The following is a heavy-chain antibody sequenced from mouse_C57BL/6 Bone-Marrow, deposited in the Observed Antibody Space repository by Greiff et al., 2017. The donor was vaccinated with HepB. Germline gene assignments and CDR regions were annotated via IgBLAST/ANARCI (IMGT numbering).Heavy chain of an antibody. Sequence: EVKLVESGGGLVKPGGSLKLSCAASGFTFSSYAMSWVRQTPEKRLEWVATISDGGSYTYYPDNVKGRFPISRDNAKNNLYLQMSHLKSEDTAMYYCAREGGMITTPYYFDYWGQGTTLTVSS. CDR1: GFTFSSYA. D-gene: IGHD2-4*01. V-gene: IGHV5-4*01. CDR3: AREGGMITTPYYFDY. CDR2: ISDGGSYT. J-gene: IGHJ2*01.